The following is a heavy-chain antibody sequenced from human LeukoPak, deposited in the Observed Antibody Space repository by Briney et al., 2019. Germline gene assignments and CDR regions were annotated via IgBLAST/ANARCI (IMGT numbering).Heavy chain of an antibody. CDR3: ARVDTAMDAFDI. V-gene: IGHV3-30*03. CDR2: ISYDGSNK. J-gene: IGHJ3*02. CDR1: GFTFSSYG. D-gene: IGHD5-18*01. Sequence: GRSLRLSCAASGFTFSSYGMHWVRQAPGKGLEWVAVISYDGSNKYYADSVKGRFTISRDNSKNTLHLQMNSLRAEDTAVYYCARVDTAMDAFDIWGQGTMVAVSS.